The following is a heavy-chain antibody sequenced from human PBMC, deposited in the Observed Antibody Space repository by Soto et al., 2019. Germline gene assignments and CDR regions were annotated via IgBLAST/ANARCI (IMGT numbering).Heavy chain of an antibody. J-gene: IGHJ6*02. CDR2: IYSGGST. CDR3: ARDNDFWSGRHKYYYYGMDV. V-gene: IGHV3-66*01. Sequence: GGSLSLSSAASGFPVSSNYMSWVRQAPGKGLEWVSVIYSGGSTYYADSVKGRFTISRDNSKNTLYLQMNSLRAEDTAVYYCARDNDFWSGRHKYYYYGMDVWGQGTTVTVSS. D-gene: IGHD3-3*01. CDR1: GFPVSSNY.